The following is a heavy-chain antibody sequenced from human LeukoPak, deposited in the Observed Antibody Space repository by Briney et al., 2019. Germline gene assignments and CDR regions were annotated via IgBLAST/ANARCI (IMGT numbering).Heavy chain of an antibody. Sequence: GGSLRLSCAASGFTFSSYSMNWVRHAPGKGLEWVSPISSSSSYIYYADSVKGRFTISRDNAKNSLYLQMNSLRAEDTAVYYCASSGEPRGYFDWLFPFDYWGQGTLVTVSS. CDR3: ASSGEPRGYFDWLFPFDY. V-gene: IGHV3-21*01. J-gene: IGHJ4*02. CDR2: ISSSSSYI. D-gene: IGHD3-9*01. CDR1: GFTFSSYS.